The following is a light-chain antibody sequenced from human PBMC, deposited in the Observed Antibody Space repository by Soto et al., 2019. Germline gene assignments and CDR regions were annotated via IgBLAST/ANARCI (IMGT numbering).Light chain of an antibody. CDR2: DAS. CDR1: QSISSW. V-gene: IGKV1-5*01. J-gene: IGKJ1*01. Sequence: IQSTQSPSSLSASVGYRVTITCRASQSISSWLAWYQQKPGKAPKLLIYDASSLESGVPSRFSGSGSGTEFTLTISSLQPDDFATYYCQQYNSYWTFGQGTKVDIK. CDR3: QQYNSYWT.